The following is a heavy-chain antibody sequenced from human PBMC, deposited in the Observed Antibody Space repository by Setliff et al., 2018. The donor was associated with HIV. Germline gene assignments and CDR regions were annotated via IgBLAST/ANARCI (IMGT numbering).Heavy chain of an antibody. D-gene: IGHD2-21*02. Sequence: PSETLSLTCTVSGGSISSGSYYWSWIRQPPGKGLEWIGYIYYSGSTNYNPSLKSRVTISVDTSKNHFSLKLSSVTAADTAVYYCARRGTAGLDYWGQGTLVTVSS. CDR3: ARRGTAGLDY. J-gene: IGHJ4*02. CDR2: IYYSGST. V-gene: IGHV4-61*03. CDR1: GGSISSGSYY.